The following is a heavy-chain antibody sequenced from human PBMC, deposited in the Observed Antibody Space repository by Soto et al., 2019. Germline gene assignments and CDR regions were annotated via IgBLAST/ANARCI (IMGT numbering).Heavy chain of an antibody. V-gene: IGHV4-39*01. CDR1: GGSISSSSYY. CDR2: IYYSGST. J-gene: IGHJ4*02. CDR3: ARQDYYGSGSYCRWDY. Sequence: SATLSLTCTVSGGSISSSSYYWGWIRQPPGKGLEWIGSIYYSGSTYYNPSLKSRVTISVDTSKNQFSLKLSSVTAADTAVYYCARQDYYGSGSYCRWDYWGQGTLVTVS. D-gene: IGHD3-10*01.